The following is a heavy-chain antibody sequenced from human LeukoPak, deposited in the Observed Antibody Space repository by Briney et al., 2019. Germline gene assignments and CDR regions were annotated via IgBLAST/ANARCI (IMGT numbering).Heavy chain of an antibody. CDR2: INYSGST. D-gene: IGHD5-24*01. CDR3: ARGRWLQLPDY. J-gene: IGHJ4*02. CDR1: GXSISGYY. Sequence: SETLSLTCTVSGXSISGYYWSWIRQPPGKGLEWIGYINYSGSTNYNPSLKSRVTISIDTSKNQFSLKLSSVTAADTAAYYCARGRWLQLPDYWGQGTLVTVSS. V-gene: IGHV4-59*08.